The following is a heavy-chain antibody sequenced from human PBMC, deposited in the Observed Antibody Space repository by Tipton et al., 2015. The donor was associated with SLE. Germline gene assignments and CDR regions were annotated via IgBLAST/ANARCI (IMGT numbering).Heavy chain of an antibody. J-gene: IGHJ5*02. CDR2: IYYSGNT. CDR3: ARVQAYEGFDP. V-gene: IGHV4-31*03. Sequence: TLSLTCTVSGGSISSGGYYWTWIRQLPGKGLEWIGYIYYSGNTYYNPSLGSRLTISVDTSKDQFSLKLSSVAAADTAVYYCARVQAYEGFDPWGQGTLVTVSS. D-gene: IGHD3-16*01. CDR1: GGSISSGGYY.